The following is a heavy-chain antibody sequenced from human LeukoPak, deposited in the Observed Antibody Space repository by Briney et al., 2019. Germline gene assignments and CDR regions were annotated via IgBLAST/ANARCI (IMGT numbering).Heavy chain of an antibody. CDR1: GFTFSSYG. CDR2: ISGSGGST. Sequence: PGRSLRLSCAASGFTFSSYGMHWVRQAPGKGLEWVSAISGSGGSTYYADSVKARFTISRDNSKNTPYLQMNSLRAEDTAVYYCAKVGVAVAGTGFVYWGQGTLVTVSS. J-gene: IGHJ4*02. CDR3: AKVGVAVAGTGFVY. D-gene: IGHD6-19*01. V-gene: IGHV3-23*01.